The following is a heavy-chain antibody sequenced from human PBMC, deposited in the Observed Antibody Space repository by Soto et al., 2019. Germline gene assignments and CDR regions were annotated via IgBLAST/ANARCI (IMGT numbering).Heavy chain of an antibody. CDR3: ANAPNWNYEDYYFDY. V-gene: IGHV3-23*01. Sequence: EVQLLESGGGLVQPGGSLRLSCAASGFTFSSYAMSWVRQAPGKGLEWVSAISGSGGSTYYADSVKGRFTISRDNSKNTLYLQMDSLRAEDTAVYYCANAPNWNYEDYYFDYWGQGTLVTVSS. CDR2: ISGSGGST. D-gene: IGHD1-7*01. CDR1: GFTFSSYA. J-gene: IGHJ4*02.